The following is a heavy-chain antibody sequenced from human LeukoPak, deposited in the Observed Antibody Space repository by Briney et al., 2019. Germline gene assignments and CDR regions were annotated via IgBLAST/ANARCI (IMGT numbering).Heavy chain of an antibody. Sequence: GGSLRLSCAASGFTFSSYSMNWVRQAPGKGLEWVPSISSSSSYIYYADSVKGRFTISRDNAKNSLYLQMNSLRAEDTAVYYCASPGAPTGFDYWGQGTLVTVSS. CDR1: GFTFSSYS. J-gene: IGHJ4*02. CDR3: ASPGAPTGFDY. V-gene: IGHV3-21*01. CDR2: ISSSSSYI. D-gene: IGHD1-14*01.